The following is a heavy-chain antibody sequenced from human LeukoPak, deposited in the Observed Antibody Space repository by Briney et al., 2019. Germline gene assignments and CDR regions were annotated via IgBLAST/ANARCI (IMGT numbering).Heavy chain of an antibody. CDR2: IYYSGST. Sequence: SETLSLTCTVSGGSISSYYWSWTRQPPGKGREGIGYIYYSGSTNYNPSLKIRVTISLYTSKNQFSLKLRSVTAADTAVYYCARVVTYWFDPWGQGTLVTVSS. D-gene: IGHD5-18*01. J-gene: IGHJ5*02. CDR3: ARVVTYWFDP. CDR1: GGSISSYY. V-gene: IGHV4-59*01.